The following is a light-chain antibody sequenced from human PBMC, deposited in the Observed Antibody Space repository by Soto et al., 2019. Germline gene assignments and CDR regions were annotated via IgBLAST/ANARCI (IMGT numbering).Light chain of an antibody. Sequence: QSVLTQPPSVSGAPGQRVTISCTGSSSNIGAGYDVHWYQQLPGTAPKLIIYEGNKRPSGVSNRFSGSKSGNTTSLTISGLQAEDEADYFCCSYARSDTFGWVFGGGTQLTVL. J-gene: IGLJ3*02. V-gene: IGLV1-40*01. CDR2: EGN. CDR3: CSYARSDTFGWV. CDR1: SSNIGAGYD.